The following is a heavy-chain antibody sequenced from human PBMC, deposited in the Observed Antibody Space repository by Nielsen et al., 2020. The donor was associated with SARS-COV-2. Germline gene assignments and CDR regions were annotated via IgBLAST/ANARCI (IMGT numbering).Heavy chain of an antibody. D-gene: IGHD5-18*01. V-gene: IGHV3-21*01. CDR3: ARVDLGTAGLYYFDY. CDR1: GFTFSSYS. J-gene: IGHJ4*02. CDR2: ISSSSSYI. Sequence: GESLKISCAASGFTFSSYSMNWVRQAPGKGLEWVSSISSSSSYIYYADSVKGRFTISRDNAKNSLYLQMNSLRAEDTAVYYCARVDLGTAGLYYFDYWGQGTLVTVSS.